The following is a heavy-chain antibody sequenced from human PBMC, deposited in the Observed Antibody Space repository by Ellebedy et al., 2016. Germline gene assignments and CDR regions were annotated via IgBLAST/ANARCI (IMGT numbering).Heavy chain of an antibody. CDR2: IWYDGSNK. J-gene: IGHJ4*02. CDR3: ARDLRRYCSSTSCYTPDY. D-gene: IGHD2-2*02. Sequence: GGSLRLSXAASGFTFSSYGMHWVRQAPGKGLEWVAVIWYDGSNKYYADSVKGRFTISRDNSKNTLYLQMNSLRAEDTAVYYCARDLRRYCSSTSCYTPDYWGQGTLVTVSS. V-gene: IGHV3-33*01. CDR1: GFTFSSYG.